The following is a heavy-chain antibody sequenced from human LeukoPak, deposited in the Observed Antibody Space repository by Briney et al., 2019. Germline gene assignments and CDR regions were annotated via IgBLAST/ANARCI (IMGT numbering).Heavy chain of an antibody. CDR2: IKQDGSEK. CDR1: GFTFSSYW. Sequence: PGVSLRLSCAASGFTFSSYWMSWVRQAPGKGLEWVANIKQDGSEKYYVDSVKGRFTISRDNAKNSLYLQMNSLRDEDTALYYCATSAAGFDYWGQGTLVTVSS. J-gene: IGHJ4*02. V-gene: IGHV3-7*01. D-gene: IGHD6-13*01. CDR3: ATSAAGFDY.